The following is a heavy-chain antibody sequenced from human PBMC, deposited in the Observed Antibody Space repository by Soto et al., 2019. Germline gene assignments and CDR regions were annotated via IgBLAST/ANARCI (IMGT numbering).Heavy chain of an antibody. V-gene: IGHV1-8*01. J-gene: IGHJ5*02. CDR1: GYSFTNND. Sequence: VQLVQSGAEVREPGASVKVSCKASGYSFTNNDVTWVRQATGQGLEWMGWMNPGSGDTGYAQKFQGRVTMTRDIYRATAYMELSSLRSDDTAIYYCARMATFGSLNWFDPWGQGTLVTVSS. CDR2: MNPGSGDT. D-gene: IGHD3-16*01. CDR3: ARMATFGSLNWFDP.